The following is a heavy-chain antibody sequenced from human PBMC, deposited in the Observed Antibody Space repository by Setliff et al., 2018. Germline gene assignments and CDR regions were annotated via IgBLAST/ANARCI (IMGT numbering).Heavy chain of an antibody. D-gene: IGHD6-6*01. Sequence: ASETLSLTCAVSGDSISSGNWWSWVRQPPEKGLEWIGEINHSGNTNYNPSLKSRVTISIDTSNNQFSLKVTSVTAADTGIYYCARGRNVAARLLDSWGQGARVTVSS. CDR3: ARGRNVAARLLDS. J-gene: IGHJ4*02. V-gene: IGHV4-4*02. CDR2: INHSGNT. CDR1: GDSISSGNW.